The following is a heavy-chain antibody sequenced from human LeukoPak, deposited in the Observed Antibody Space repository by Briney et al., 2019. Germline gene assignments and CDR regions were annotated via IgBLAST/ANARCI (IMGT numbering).Heavy chain of an antibody. CDR3: ARVEHSSGWYYYYGMDV. Sequence: NSSETLSLTCTVSGGSISSYYWSWIRQPPGKGLEWIGYIYYSGSTNYNPSLKSRVTISVDTSKNQFSLKLSSVTAADTAVYYCARVEHSSGWYYYYGMDVWGQGTTVTVSS. CDR1: GGSISSYY. J-gene: IGHJ6*02. CDR2: IYYSGST. D-gene: IGHD6-19*01. V-gene: IGHV4-59*01.